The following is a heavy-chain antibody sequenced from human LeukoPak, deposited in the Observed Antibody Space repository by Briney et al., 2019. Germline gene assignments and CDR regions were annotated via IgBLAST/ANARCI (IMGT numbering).Heavy chain of an antibody. D-gene: IGHD1-26*01. CDR1: GFTFSTYA. J-gene: IGHJ4*02. V-gene: IGHV3-21*01. CDR3: GRDLGTEVGATDY. CDR2: ISTSGIYT. Sequence: PGGSLRLSCAASGFTFSTYAMNWVRQAPGKGLERVSTISTSGIYTNYADSVKGRFTISRDNAKNSLYLQMNSLRAEDTAVYYCGRDLGTEVGATDYWGQGTLVTVSS.